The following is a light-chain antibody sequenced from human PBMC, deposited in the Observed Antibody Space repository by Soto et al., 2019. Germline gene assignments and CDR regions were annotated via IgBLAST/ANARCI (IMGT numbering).Light chain of an antibody. V-gene: IGLV2-8*01. Sequence: QSVLTQPPSASGSPGQSVPISCTGTSSDVGAYNYVSWYQQYPGKAPKLMIYEVTKRPSGVPDRFSGSKSGNAASLTVSGLQAEDEADYYCTSYVGNDIWVFGGGTKLTVL. J-gene: IGLJ3*02. CDR2: EVT. CDR3: TSYVGNDIWV. CDR1: SSDVGAYNY.